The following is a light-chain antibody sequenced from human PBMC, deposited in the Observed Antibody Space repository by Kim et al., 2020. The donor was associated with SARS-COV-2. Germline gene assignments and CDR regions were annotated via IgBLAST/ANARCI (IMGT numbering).Light chain of an antibody. CDR3: QQFNSHRLT. Sequence: ASVGDYVTITCRASQGISTAVAWYQQEAGKPPKLLIYDASSLESGVPSRFSGSGSGTDFTLTISSLQPEDFATYYCQQFNSHRLTFGGGTKVDIK. V-gene: IGKV1-13*02. CDR1: QGISTA. J-gene: IGKJ4*01. CDR2: DAS.